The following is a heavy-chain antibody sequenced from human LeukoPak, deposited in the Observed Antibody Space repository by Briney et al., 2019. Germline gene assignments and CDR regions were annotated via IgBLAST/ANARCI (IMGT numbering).Heavy chain of an antibody. Sequence: ASVKVSCKASGYTFTSYGISWVRQAPGQGIEWMGWIGAYNGNTNYAQKLQGRVTMTTDTSTSTAYMELRSLRSDDTAVYYCAREGVGVGATRVYYYYYMDVWGKGTTVTISS. V-gene: IGHV1-18*01. CDR2: IGAYNGNT. J-gene: IGHJ6*03. D-gene: IGHD1-26*01. CDR1: GYTFTSYG. CDR3: AREGVGVGATRVYYYYYMDV.